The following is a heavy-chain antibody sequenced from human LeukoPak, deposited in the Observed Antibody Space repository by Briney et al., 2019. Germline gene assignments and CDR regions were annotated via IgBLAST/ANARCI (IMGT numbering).Heavy chain of an antibody. CDR3: AKAYTSGYYYRAFDY. Sequence: GGSLRLSFAASGFTVSSTYMSWVRQAPGKGLEWVSVIYSGGSTYYADSVKGRFTISRDNSENTLYLQVNCLRAEDTAVYYCAKAYTSGYYYRAFDYWGQGTLVTVSS. CDR1: GFTVSSTY. D-gene: IGHD3-22*01. J-gene: IGHJ4*02. V-gene: IGHV3-66*01. CDR2: IYSGGST.